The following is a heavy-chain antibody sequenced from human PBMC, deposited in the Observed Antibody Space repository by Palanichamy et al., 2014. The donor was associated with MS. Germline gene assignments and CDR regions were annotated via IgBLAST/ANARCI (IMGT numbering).Heavy chain of an antibody. D-gene: IGHD3-3*01. CDR2: INPGNGNT. CDR1: GYTFTSYA. CDR3: ARGGGIEFWSGSSPYGMDV. J-gene: IGHJ6*02. V-gene: IGHV1-3*01. Sequence: QVQLVQSGAEMKRPGASVNVSCKTSGYTFTSYAIHWVRQAPGQSLEWMGWINPGNGNTKYSQKFQGRVTITRDTSASTAYMELSSLRSEDTAVYYCARGGGIEFWSGSSPYGMDVWGQGTTVTVSS.